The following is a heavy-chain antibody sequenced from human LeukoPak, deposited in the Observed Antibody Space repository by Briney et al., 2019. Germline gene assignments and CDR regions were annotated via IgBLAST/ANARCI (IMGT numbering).Heavy chain of an antibody. V-gene: IGHV3-23*01. J-gene: IGHJ4*02. CDR3: AKDSSDYYFDY. Sequence: GGSLRLSCAASGFTFSSYWMSWVRQAPGKGLEWVSAISGSGGSTYYADSVKGRFTISRDNSKNTLYVQMNSLRADDTAVYYCAKDSSDYYFDYWGQGTLVTVSS. D-gene: IGHD3-22*01. CDR1: GFTFSSYW. CDR2: ISGSGGST.